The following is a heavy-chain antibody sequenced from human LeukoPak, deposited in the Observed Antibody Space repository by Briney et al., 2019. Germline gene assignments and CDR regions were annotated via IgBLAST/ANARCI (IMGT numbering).Heavy chain of an antibody. CDR2: INPNSGGT. Sequence: GASVKVSCKASGYTFTGYYMHWVRQAPGQGLEWMGWINPNSGGTNYARKFQGRVTMTRDTSISTAYMELSRLRSDDTAVYYCARESSMVRGVIIIMGSFDYWGQGTLVTVSS. V-gene: IGHV1-2*02. J-gene: IGHJ4*02. D-gene: IGHD3-10*01. CDR1: GYTFTGYY. CDR3: ARESSMVRGVIIIMGSFDY.